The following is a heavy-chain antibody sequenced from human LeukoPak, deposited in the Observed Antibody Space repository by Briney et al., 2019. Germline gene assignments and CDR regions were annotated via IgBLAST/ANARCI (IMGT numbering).Heavy chain of an antibody. V-gene: IGHV4-34*01. CDR2: INHSGST. Sequence: SETLSLTCAVYGGSFSGYYWSWIRQPPGKGLEWIGEINHSGSTNYNPSLKSRVTISVDTSKNQFSLKLSSVTAADTAVYYCARSPPSYDSSGYDYFDYWAREPWSPSPQ. CDR3: ARSPPSYDSSGYDYFDY. J-gene: IGHJ4*02. D-gene: IGHD3-22*01. CDR1: GGSFSGYY.